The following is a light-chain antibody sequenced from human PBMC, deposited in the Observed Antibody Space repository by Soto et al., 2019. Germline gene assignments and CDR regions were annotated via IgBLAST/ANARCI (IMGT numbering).Light chain of an antibody. CDR3: SSHSATSPYV. Sequence: QSVLTQPASVSGSPGQSITISCTGTSNDVGGYNYVSWYQQQPGKAPKLIIYEVSHRPSGIPNRFSGSKSGNTASLTISGLHVEDEADYSCSSHSATSPYVFGTGTKV. CDR2: EVS. V-gene: IGLV2-14*01. CDR1: SNDVGGYNY. J-gene: IGLJ1*01.